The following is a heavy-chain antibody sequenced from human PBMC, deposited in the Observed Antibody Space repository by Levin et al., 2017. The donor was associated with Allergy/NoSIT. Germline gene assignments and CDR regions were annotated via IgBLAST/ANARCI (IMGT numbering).Heavy chain of an antibody. V-gene: IGHV3-33*01. CDR2: IWYDGSNK. J-gene: IGHJ4*02. CDR1: GFTFSSYG. D-gene: IGHD2-15*01. Sequence: GGSLRLSCAASGFTFSSYGMHWVRQAPGKGLEWVAVIWYDGSNKYYADSVKGRFTISRDNSKNTLYLQMNSLRAEDTAVYYCARGGARYCSGGSCSPRFDYWGQGTLVTVSS. CDR3: ARGGARYCSGGSCSPRFDY.